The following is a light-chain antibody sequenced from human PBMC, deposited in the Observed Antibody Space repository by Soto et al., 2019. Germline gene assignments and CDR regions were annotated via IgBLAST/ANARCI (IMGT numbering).Light chain of an antibody. CDR3: SSYISSSTPPV. CDR2: EVS. CDR1: SSDVGGYNY. J-gene: IGLJ1*01. V-gene: IGLV2-14*01. Sequence: QSALTQPASVSGSPGQSITISCTGTSSDVGGYNYVSWYQQHPGKAPKLMIYEVSNRPSGVSNRFSGSKSGNTASLTISGLQAEDEADYYCSSYISSSTPPVFGTGTKLTVL.